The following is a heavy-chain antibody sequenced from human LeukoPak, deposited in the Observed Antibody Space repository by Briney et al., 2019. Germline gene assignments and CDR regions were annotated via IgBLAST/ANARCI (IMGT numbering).Heavy chain of an antibody. V-gene: IGHV4-59*08. J-gene: IGHJ3*02. CDR1: GGSITNYY. D-gene: IGHD3-22*01. CDR3: ARHHYYYDSSGYYPHDGFDI. CDR2: VYYSGGT. Sequence: SETLSLTCTVSGGSITNYYWSWIRQPSGKGLEWIGYVYYSGGTKYNPSLNSRVTILVDTSKNQLSLKLSSVTAADTAVYYCARHHYYYDSSGYYPHDGFDIWGQGTMVTVSS.